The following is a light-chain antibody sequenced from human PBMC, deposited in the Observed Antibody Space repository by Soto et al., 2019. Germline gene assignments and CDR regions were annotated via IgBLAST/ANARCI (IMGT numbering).Light chain of an antibody. J-gene: IGKJ5*01. CDR2: DAS. CDR1: ASISTY. CDR3: QRRDSGVT. Sequence: EIVLTQSPATLSLSPGERATLSCRASASISTYLGWYQQKPGQPPRPLIYDASNRATGIPARFSGSGSGTGFTLTISSLEPEDSAVYFCQRRDSGVTFGQATRLEIK. V-gene: IGKV3-11*01.